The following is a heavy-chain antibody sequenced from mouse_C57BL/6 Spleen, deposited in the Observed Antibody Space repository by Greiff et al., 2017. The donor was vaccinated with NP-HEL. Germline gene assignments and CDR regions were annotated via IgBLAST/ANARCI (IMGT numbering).Heavy chain of an antibody. CDR3: ARVPIKSYWYFDV. CDR2: ISDGGSYT. J-gene: IGHJ1*03. D-gene: IGHD1-1*01. V-gene: IGHV5-4*03. CDR1: GFTFSSYA. Sequence: EVKLMESGGGLVKPGGSLKLSCAASGFTFSSYAMSWVRQTPEKRLEWVATISDGGSYTYYPDNVKGRFTISRDNAKNNLYLQMSHLKSEDTAMYYCARVPIKSYWYFDVWGTGTTVTVSS.